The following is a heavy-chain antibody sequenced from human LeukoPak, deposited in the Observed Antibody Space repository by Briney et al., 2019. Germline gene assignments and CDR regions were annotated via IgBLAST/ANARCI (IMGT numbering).Heavy chain of an antibody. Sequence: ASVKVSCKTSGYMFISHGISWVRQAPGQRLEWMGWISPYNGNTNYAQRLQGRVTMTTDTSTTTAYMELRSLRSDDTAVYYCARDRRAYGDYGTPIDFWGQGTLVTVSS. J-gene: IGHJ4*02. CDR3: ARDRRAYGDYGTPIDF. CDR2: ISPYNGNT. D-gene: IGHD4-17*01. CDR1: GYMFISHG. V-gene: IGHV1-18*01.